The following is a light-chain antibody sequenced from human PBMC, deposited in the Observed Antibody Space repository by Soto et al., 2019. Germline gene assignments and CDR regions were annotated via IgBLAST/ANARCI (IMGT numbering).Light chain of an antibody. CDR2: GAS. V-gene: IGKV3-15*01. J-gene: IGKJ4*01. CDR1: QSVSIY. CDR3: QQYNYWPLT. Sequence: EIVRTQSPATLSVSPGERVTLSCRARQSVSIYLAWYQQRPGQAPRPLIYGASTRATGIPARFSASGSGTEFALTINSLLSEDFAVYYCQQYNYWPLTFGGGTRVEI.